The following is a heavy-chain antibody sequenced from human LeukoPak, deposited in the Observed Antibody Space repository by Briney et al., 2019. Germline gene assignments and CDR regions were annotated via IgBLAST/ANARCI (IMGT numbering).Heavy chain of an antibody. Sequence: GGSLRLSCAASRFTFSNYAMTWVRQAPGKGLECVSTITGSGGSTNYADSVAGRFTISRDNSKNTLYLQMNSLRAEDTAVYYCAKSDFSGPYYFDYWGQGTLVTVSS. CDR1: RFTFSNYA. J-gene: IGHJ4*02. V-gene: IGHV3-23*01. CDR2: ITGSGGST. CDR3: AKSDFSGPYYFDY. D-gene: IGHD3-3*01.